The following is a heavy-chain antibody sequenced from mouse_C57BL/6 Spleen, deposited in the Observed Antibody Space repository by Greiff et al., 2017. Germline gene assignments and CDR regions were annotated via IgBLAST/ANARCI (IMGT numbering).Heavy chain of an antibody. D-gene: IGHD2-2*01. CDR3: AVYGYENFDY. CDR1: GYTFTSYG. J-gene: IGHJ2*01. Sequence: QVQLQQSGAELARPGASVKLSCKASGYTFTSYGISWVKQRTGQGLEWIGEIYPRSGNTYYTGKFKGKATLTADKSSSTAYMELRSLTSEDSAVYFCAVYGYENFDYWGQGTTLTVSS. CDR2: IYPRSGNT. V-gene: IGHV1-81*01.